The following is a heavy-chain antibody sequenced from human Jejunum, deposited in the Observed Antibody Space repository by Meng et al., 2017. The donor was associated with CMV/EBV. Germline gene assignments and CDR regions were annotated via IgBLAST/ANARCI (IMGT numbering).Heavy chain of an antibody. CDR3: ARDEAGGGSYNWFDP. V-gene: IGHV4-39*02. D-gene: IGHD5-24*01. CDR1: GSVSSRTYY. J-gene: IGHJ5*02. Sequence: GSVSSRTYYWGWFRQSPVRGLEWIGSIYHTGVTYYNPSLKSRVTMSVDTSKNHYSLKLTSVTAADTAVYYCARDEAGGGSYNWFDPWGQGTLVTVSS. CDR2: IYHTGVT.